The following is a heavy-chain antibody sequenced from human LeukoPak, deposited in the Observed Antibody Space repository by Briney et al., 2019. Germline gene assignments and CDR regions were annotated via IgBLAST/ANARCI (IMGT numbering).Heavy chain of an antibody. J-gene: IGHJ2*01. CDR3: ASADYDILTGVPWYFDL. CDR1: GGSVSSGSYY. Sequence: SETLSLTCTVSGGSVSSGSYYWSWIRQPPGKGLEWIGYIYYSGSTNYNPSLKSRVTISVDTSKNQFSLKLSSVTAADTAVYYCASADYDILTGVPWYFDLWGRGTLVTVSP. D-gene: IGHD3-9*01. V-gene: IGHV4-61*01. CDR2: IYYSGST.